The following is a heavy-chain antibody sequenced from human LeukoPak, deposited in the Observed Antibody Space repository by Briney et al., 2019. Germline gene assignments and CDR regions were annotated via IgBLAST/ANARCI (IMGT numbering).Heavy chain of an antibody. J-gene: IGHJ3*02. CDR3: AKDRRSWHDVFDI. V-gene: IGHV3-23*01. CDR1: GFTFSNYA. D-gene: IGHD2-15*01. CDR2: ISGGGHNA. Sequence: GGSLRLSCAASGFTFSNYAMSWVRQAPGKGLNWVSTISGGGHNAYYADSVKGRFTISRDNSKNTLYLQMNSLRAEDTAVHYCAKDRRSWHDVFDIWGQGTMVTVSS.